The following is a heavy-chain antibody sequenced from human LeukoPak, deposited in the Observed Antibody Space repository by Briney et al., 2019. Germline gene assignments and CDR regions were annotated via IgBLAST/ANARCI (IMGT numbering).Heavy chain of an antibody. J-gene: IGHJ4*02. CDR2: INPNSGGT. CDR1: GYTFTSYA. CDR3: ARDFRFPIAAAVDFDY. D-gene: IGHD6-13*01. Sequence: ASVKVSCKASGYTFTSYAMHWVRQAPAQGLEGMGWINPNSGGTNYAQKFQGRVTMTRDTSISTAYMELSRLRSDDTAVYYCARDFRFPIAAAVDFDYWGQGALVTVSS. V-gene: IGHV1-2*02.